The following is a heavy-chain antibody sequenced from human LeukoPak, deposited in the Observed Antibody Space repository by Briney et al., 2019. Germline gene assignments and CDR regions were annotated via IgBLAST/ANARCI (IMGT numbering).Heavy chain of an antibody. CDR2: INSDGSST. CDR1: GFTFSSYW. V-gene: IGHV3-74*01. D-gene: IGHD2-15*01. Sequence: GGSLRLSCAASGFTFSSYWMHWVRQAPGKGLVWVSRINSDGSSTSYADSVKGRFTISRDNAKNTMHLQMDSLRAEDTAVYYCARSNYCSGGSCYSDWGQGTLVTVSS. J-gene: IGHJ4*02. CDR3: ARSNYCSGGSCYSD.